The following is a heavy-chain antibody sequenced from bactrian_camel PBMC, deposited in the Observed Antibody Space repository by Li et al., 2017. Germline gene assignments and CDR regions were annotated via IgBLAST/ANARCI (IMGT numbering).Heavy chain of an antibody. V-gene: IGHV3S53*01. CDR2: VGSGDTI. J-gene: IGHJ4*01. CDR1: GWTHSINC. CDR3: AADARQYAGSWRSLVVDSFDY. D-gene: IGHD6*01. Sequence: HVQLVESGGGSVQAGGSLKLSCVASGWTHSINCMGWFRQEAGKEREMIAFVGSGDTISYAASVKGRFTISKDNAKNTLYLQMNSLKPEDTAMYYCAADARQYAGSWRSLVVDSFDYWGQGTQVTVS.